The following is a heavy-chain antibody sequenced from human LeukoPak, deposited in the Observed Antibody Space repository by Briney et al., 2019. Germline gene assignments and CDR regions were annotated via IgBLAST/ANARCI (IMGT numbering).Heavy chain of an antibody. J-gene: IGHJ4*02. CDR3: ARDSSVVAAWNFDY. V-gene: IGHV3-30*04. CDR1: GFTFSSYA. Sequence: GGSLRLSCAASGFTFSSYAMHWVRQAPGKGLEWVAVISYDGSNKYYADSVKGRFTISRDNSKNTLYLQMNSLRAEDTAVYSCARDSSVVAAWNFDYWGQGTLVTVSS. CDR2: ISYDGSNK. D-gene: IGHD2-15*01.